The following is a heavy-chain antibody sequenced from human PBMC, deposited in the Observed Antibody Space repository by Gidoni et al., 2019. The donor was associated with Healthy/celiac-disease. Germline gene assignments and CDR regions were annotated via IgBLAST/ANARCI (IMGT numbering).Heavy chain of an antibody. D-gene: IGHD3-16*01. J-gene: IGHJ6*03. CDR2: IHRSRST. V-gene: IGHV4-30-2*01. CDR1: GASNSSGGYS. CDR3: ARGGGYYYYYMDV. Sequence: QLQLQESGPGLVKPSQTLSLTCAVPGASNSSGGYSWSCIRQPPGKGREWIGYIHRSRSTYYNPSLKSRVTISVDRSKNQFSLKLSSVTAADTAVYYCARGGGYYYYYMDVWGKGTTVTVSS.